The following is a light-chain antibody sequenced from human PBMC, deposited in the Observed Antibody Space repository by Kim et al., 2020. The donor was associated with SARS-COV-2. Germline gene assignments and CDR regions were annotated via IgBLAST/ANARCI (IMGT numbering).Light chain of an antibody. CDR2: SDY. CDR3: QSYDSSLSGSV. V-gene: IGLV1-44*01. CDR1: YSNVGSHS. Sequence: GQRVTISCSGSYSNVGSHSVSWYQQFPGAAPSLLIYSDYQRPSGVPDRFSGFKSGTSASLAITGLQAEDEADYYCQSYDSSLSGSVFGGGTQLTVL. J-gene: IGLJ3*02.